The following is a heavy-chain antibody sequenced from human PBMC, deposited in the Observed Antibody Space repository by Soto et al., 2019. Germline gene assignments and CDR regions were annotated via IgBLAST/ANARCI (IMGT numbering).Heavy chain of an antibody. CDR1: GYTFTSYD. J-gene: IGHJ3*02. CDR2: MNPNSGNT. D-gene: IGHD3-10*01. V-gene: IGHV1-8*01. Sequence: ASVKVSGKASGYTFTSYDINWVRQATGQGLEWMGWMNPNSGNTGYAQKFQGRVTMTRNTSISTAYMELSSLRSEDTAVYYCARGLFIRFGELLYGGDDAFDIWGQGTMVTVS. CDR3: ARGLFIRFGELLYGGDDAFDI.